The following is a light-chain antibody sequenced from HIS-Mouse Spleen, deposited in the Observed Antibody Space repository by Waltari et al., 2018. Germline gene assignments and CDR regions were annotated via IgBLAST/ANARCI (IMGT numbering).Light chain of an antibody. CDR2: EGS. Sequence: QSALTQPASVSGSPGQSITISCTGTSSDVGSYNLVSWYQKHPGKAPKPMIYEGSKRPSGVSNRFSGSKSGNTASLTISGLQAEDEADYYCCSYAGSSTYWVFGGGTKLTVL. CDR3: CSYAGSSTYWV. J-gene: IGLJ3*02. CDR1: SSDVGSYNL. V-gene: IGLV2-23*01.